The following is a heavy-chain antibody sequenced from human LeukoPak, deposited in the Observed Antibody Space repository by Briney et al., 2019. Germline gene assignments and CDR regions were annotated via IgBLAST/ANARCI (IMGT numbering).Heavy chain of an antibody. CDR3: ARDGGYCSGGSCYTFDY. V-gene: IGHV1-2*02. Sequence: ASVKVSCKASGYTFTGYYMHWVRQAPGQGLEWMGWINPNSGGTNYAQRFQGRVTMTRDMSISTAYMELSRLRSDDTAVYYCARDGGYCSGGSCYTFDYWGQGTLVTVSS. J-gene: IGHJ4*02. CDR1: GYTFTGYY. D-gene: IGHD2-15*01. CDR2: INPNSGGT.